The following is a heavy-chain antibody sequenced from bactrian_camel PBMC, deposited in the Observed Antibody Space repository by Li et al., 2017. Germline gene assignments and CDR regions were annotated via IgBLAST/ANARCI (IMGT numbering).Heavy chain of an antibody. CDR2: VDSNGVT. CDR1: ESTYRSIC. CDR3: AAVRCTLSTGLRISNYYA. D-gene: IGHD1*01. Sequence: HVQLVESGGGSVQAGGSLTLSCTASESTYRSICMAWFRQAPGSQRETVATVDSNGVTKVAGSVKGRFTLSKDNAKNSLYLRMDNLKPEDTALYTCAAVRCTLSTGLRISNYYAWGQGTQVTVS. J-gene: IGHJ6*01. V-gene: IGHV3S53*01.